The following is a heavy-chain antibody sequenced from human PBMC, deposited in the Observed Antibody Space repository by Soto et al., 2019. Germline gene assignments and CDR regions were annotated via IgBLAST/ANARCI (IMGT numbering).Heavy chain of an antibody. V-gene: IGHV3-23*01. CDR2: ISGSGGST. J-gene: IGHJ6*02. CDR3: AKDGYCSGGSGYSSDRTYYYYGMDV. Sequence: EVQLLESGGGLVQPGGSLRLSCAASGFTFSSYAMSWVRQAPGKGLEWVSAISGSGGSTYYADSVKGRFTISRDNSKNTLDLQMNSLRVEDTAVYYCAKDGYCSGGSGYSSDRTYYYYGMDVWGQGTTVTVSS. CDR1: GFTFSSYA. D-gene: IGHD2-15*01.